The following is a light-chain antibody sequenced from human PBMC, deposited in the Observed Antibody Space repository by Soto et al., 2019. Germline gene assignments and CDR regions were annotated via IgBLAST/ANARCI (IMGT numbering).Light chain of an antibody. CDR3: QQYNSFWT. V-gene: IGKV1-5*01. Sequence: DIQMTQSPSTLSASVGDRVTITCRASQSISSWLAWYQQKPGQAPKLLIYDASSLESGVPSRFSGSGSGTEFTLTISILQPDDFATYYCQQYNSFWTFGQGTKVEIK. CDR1: QSISSW. CDR2: DAS. J-gene: IGKJ1*01.